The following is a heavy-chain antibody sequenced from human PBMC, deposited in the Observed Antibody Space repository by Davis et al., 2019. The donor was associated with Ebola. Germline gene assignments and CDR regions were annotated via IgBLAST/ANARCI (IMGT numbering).Heavy chain of an antibody. CDR3: ARDRLSSSWYGGKNYYYGMDV. CDR2: IYYSGST. CDR1: GGSISSHY. V-gene: IGHV4-59*11. Sequence: PSETLSLTCTVSGGSISSHYWSWIRQPPGKGLEWIGYIYYSGSTNYNPSPKSRVTISVDTSKNQFSLKLSSVTAADTAVYYCARDRLSSSWYGGKNYYYGMDVWGQGTTVIVSS. J-gene: IGHJ6*02. D-gene: IGHD6-13*01.